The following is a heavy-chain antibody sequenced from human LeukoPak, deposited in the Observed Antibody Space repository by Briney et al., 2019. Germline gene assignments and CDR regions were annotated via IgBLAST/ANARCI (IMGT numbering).Heavy chain of an antibody. CDR2: MNPNSGNT. V-gene: IGHV1-8*01. CDR1: GYTFISYD. Sequence: ASVKVSCKASGYTFISYDINWVRQATGQGLEWMGWMNPNSGNTGYAQKFQGRVTMTRNTSISTAYMELSSLRSEDTAVYYCARGSPHYYDSSGDINFDYWGQGTLVTVSS. CDR3: ARGSPHYYDSSGDINFDY. D-gene: IGHD3-22*01. J-gene: IGHJ4*02.